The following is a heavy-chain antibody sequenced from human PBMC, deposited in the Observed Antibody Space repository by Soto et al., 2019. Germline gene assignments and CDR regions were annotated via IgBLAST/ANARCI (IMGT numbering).Heavy chain of an antibody. CDR3: VRETGFTTTSDAFNI. Sequence: EVQLVESGGGLVQPGGSLRLSCAASGFTFSGSDMNWVRHTRGKGLEWVSGIGTGGDTYYADSVRGRFTISGEDAKCSLYLQMNRVRVEDTAVYYCVRETGFTTTSDAFNICGQGTMVTVSS. D-gene: IGHD1-1*01. V-gene: IGHV3-13*01. CDR1: GFTFSGSD. J-gene: IGHJ3*02. CDR2: IGTGGDT.